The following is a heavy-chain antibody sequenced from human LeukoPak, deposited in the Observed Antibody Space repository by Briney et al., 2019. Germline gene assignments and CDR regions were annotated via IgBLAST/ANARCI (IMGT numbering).Heavy chain of an antibody. CDR1: GFTLSSYW. J-gene: IGHJ4*02. V-gene: IGHV3-7*01. D-gene: IGHD5-24*01. Sequence: GGCLSLSCAASGFTLSSYWMSWVRPAAGKGGEGVANIKQDGSEKYYVDSVKGRFTISRDNAKNSLYLQMNSLRAEDTAVYYCARVGDDYNEYVDYWGQGTLVTVSS. CDR2: IKQDGSEK. CDR3: ARVGDDYNEYVDY.